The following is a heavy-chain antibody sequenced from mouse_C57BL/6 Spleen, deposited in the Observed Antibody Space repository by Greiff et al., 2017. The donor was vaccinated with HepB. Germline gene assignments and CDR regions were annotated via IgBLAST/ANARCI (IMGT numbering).Heavy chain of an antibody. V-gene: IGHV1-82*01. Sequence: VQLVESGPELVKPGASVKISCKASGYAFSSSWMNWVKQRPGKGLEWIGRIYPGDGDTNYNGKFKGKATLTADKSSSTAYMQLSSLTSEDSAVYFCARGRTYYGNDDYAMDYWGQGTSVTVSS. J-gene: IGHJ4*01. D-gene: IGHD2-2*01. CDR1: GYAFSSSW. CDR2: IYPGDGDT. CDR3: ARGRTYYGNDDYAMDY.